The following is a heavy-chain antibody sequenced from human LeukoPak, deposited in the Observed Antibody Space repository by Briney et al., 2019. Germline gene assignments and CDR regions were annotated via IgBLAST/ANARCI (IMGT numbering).Heavy chain of an antibody. V-gene: IGHV3-21*01. CDR3: AVVVPAAFDY. Sequence: GGSLRLSCAASGFTFSSYSKNWVRQAPGKGLEWVSSISSSSSYIYYADSVKGRFTISRDNAKNSLYLQMNSLRAEDTAVYYCAVVVPAAFDYWGQGTLVTVSS. D-gene: IGHD2-2*01. J-gene: IGHJ4*02. CDR2: ISSSSSYI. CDR1: GFTFSSYS.